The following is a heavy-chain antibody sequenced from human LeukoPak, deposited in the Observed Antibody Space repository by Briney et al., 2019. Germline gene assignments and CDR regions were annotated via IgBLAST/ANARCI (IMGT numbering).Heavy chain of an antibody. CDR2: IVPDGRDT. D-gene: IGHD3-10*01. CDR3: SGHYGPVQV. CDR1: GYTFSAHH. Sequence: ASVKVSCKASGYTFSAHHIHSVRQAPGQRLEWMGWIVPDGRDTKYAEKFQGRMTLTVDTSITTAYMEVHSLTSDDTAVYCCSGHYGPVQVWGQGTLVTASS. J-gene: IGHJ4*02. V-gene: IGHV1-2*02.